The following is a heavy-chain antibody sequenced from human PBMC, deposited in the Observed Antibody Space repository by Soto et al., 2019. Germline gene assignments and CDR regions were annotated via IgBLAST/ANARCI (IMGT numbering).Heavy chain of an antibody. Sequence: EVQLVESGGGLVQPGGSLRLSCVASGFTFDTYWMHWVRQAPGKGLEWVARVHTDGSNPTYGDSVKGRFTVSRDNAKSTLFLQMDSLRADETAFYYCTNAVDYWGKGTLVTVSS. V-gene: IGHV3-74*03. J-gene: IGHJ4*02. CDR3: TNAVDY. CDR1: GFTFDTYW. CDR2: VHTDGSNP.